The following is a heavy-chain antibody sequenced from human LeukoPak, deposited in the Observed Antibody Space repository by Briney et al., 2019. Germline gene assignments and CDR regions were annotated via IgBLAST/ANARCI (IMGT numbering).Heavy chain of an antibody. D-gene: IGHD3-10*01. CDR2: ISGSGGST. Sequence: GGSLRLSCAASGITFRSYAMSWVRQAPGKGLEWVSAISGSGGSTYYADSVKGRFTISRDNSKITLYLQMNSLRAEDTAVYYCAKGREWYGSGSYFDYWGQGTLVTVSS. V-gene: IGHV3-23*01. CDR3: AKGREWYGSGSYFDY. CDR1: GITFRSYA. J-gene: IGHJ4*02.